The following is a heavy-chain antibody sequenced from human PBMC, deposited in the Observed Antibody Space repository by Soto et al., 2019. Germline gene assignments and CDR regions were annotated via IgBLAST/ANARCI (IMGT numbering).Heavy chain of an antibody. V-gene: IGHV4-4*02. J-gene: IGHJ5*01. CDR1: GGSISSDDW. CDR3: ARSDCYGVCRGKWLDP. Sequence: PSETLSVTCAVSGGSISSDDWWTWVRQTPGKGLEWIGEIYHSGTTNYNPSLMSRVTIAVDKAKSQFSLRLDSVTAADTAVYYCARSDCYGVCRGKWLDPWGQGILVTVSS. D-gene: IGHD2-21*02. CDR2: IYHSGTT.